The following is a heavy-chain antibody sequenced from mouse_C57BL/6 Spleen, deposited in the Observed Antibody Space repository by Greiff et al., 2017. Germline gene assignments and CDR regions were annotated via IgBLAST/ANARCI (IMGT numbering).Heavy chain of an antibody. V-gene: IGHV1-55*01. CDR3: ARGGYGSSYGGYFDV. D-gene: IGHD1-1*01. CDR2: IYPGSGST. CDR1: GYTFTSYW. J-gene: IGHJ1*03. Sequence: QVQLKQPGAELVKPGASVKMSCKASGYTFTSYWITWVKQRPGQGLEWIGDIYPGSGSTNYNEKFKSKATLTVDTSSSTAYMQLSSLTSEDSAVYYCARGGYGSSYGGYFDVWGTGTTVTVSS.